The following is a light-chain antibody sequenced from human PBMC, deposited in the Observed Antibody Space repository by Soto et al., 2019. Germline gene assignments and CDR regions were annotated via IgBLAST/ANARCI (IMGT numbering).Light chain of an antibody. CDR2: DVS. CDR3: NSNTSSTTLV. J-gene: IGLJ2*01. Sequence: QSALTQPASVSGSPGQSITISCTGTSSDVGGYDYVSWYQQHPGKAPKLMIYDVSSRPSGVSNRFSGSKSGSTAYLTIPGLEDEDEDDYYCNSNTSSTTLVFGGGTKLTVL. CDR1: SSDVGGYDY. V-gene: IGLV2-14*03.